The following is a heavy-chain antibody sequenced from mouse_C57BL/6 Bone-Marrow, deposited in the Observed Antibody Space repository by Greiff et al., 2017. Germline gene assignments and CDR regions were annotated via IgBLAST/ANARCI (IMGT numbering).Heavy chain of an antibody. CDR2: IYPRSGNT. J-gene: IGHJ1*03. V-gene: IGHV1-81*01. D-gene: IGHD1-1*01. CDR1: GYTFTSYG. CDR3: ARNAYYGSSYWYFDV. Sequence: VQLQQSGAELARPGASVKLSCKASGYTFTSYGISWVKQRTGQGLEWIGEIYPRSGNTYYNEKFKGKATLTADKSSSTAYMALRSLTSEDSAVYFCARNAYYGSSYWYFDVWGTGTTVTVSS.